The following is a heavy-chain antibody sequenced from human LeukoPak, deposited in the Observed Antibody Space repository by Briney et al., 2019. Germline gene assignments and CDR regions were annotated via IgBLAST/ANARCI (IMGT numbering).Heavy chain of an antibody. CDR2: ISWNSGSI. CDR1: RFTFDDYA. V-gene: IGHV3-9*01. CDR3: AKVLAPSIAAAGRDAFDI. J-gene: IGHJ3*02. D-gene: IGHD6-13*01. Sequence: GGSLRLSCAASRFTFDDYAMHWVRQAPGRGLEWVSGISWNSGSIGYADSVKGRFTISRDNAKNSLYLQMNSLRAEDTALYYCAKVLAPSIAAAGRDAFDIWGQGTMVTVSS.